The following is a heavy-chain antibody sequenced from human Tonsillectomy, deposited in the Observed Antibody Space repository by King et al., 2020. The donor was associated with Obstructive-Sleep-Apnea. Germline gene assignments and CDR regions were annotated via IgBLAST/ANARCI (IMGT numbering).Heavy chain of an antibody. V-gene: IGHV3-23*04. CDR3: AKDTKFWGY. CDR1: GFTFSSYA. J-gene: IGHJ4*02. CDR2: ISGSGVGT. Sequence: EVQLVEAGGGLVQPGGSLRLSCAASGFTFSSYAMSWVRQAPGKGPEWVSGISGSGVGTYYADSVKGRFTISRDNSKNTLYLQMNSLRAEDTAVYYCAKDTKFWGYWGQGTLVTVSS. D-gene: IGHD2-8*01.